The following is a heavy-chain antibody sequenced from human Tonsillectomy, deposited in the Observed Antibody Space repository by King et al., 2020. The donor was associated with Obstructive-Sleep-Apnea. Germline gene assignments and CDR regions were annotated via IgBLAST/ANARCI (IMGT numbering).Heavy chain of an antibody. D-gene: IGHD5-24*01. Sequence: VQLVESGGGLVQPGGSLRLSCAASGFTFSSYWMHWVRQAPGKGLVWVSRINSDGSSTSYADSVKGRFTISRDNAKNTLYLQMNSLRAEDTAVYYCARGVRRWPNYYYYGMDVWGQGTTVTVSS. CDR2: INSDGSST. V-gene: IGHV3-74*01. CDR1: GFTFSSYW. CDR3: ARGVRRWPNYYYYGMDV. J-gene: IGHJ6*02.